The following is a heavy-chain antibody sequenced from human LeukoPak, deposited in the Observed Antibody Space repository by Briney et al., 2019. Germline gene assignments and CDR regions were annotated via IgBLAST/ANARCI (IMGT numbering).Heavy chain of an antibody. CDR2: ISGSGGST. D-gene: IGHD3-3*02. J-gene: IGHJ4*02. CDR1: GFTFSSYA. Sequence: GGSLRLSCAASGFTFSSYAMSWVRQAPGKGLEWVSAISGSGGSTYYADSVKGRFTISRDNSKNTLYLQMNSLRAEDTAVYYCAKDSPEVHFWSGYTFYFDYWGQGTLVTVSS. V-gene: IGHV3-23*01. CDR3: AKDSPEVHFWSGYTFYFDY.